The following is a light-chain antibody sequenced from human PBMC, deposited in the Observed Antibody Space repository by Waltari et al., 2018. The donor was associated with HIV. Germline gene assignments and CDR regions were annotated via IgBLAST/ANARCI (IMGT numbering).Light chain of an antibody. J-gene: IGLJ2*01. Sequence: QSALTQPASVSGSPGQSVTISCTATTSDFVRYNSVSWYQQHPGNLPKVIIYEVTSRPSGVPHRFSGSKSGNTASLTISGLQAEDEAIYYCSTHTTTDTLIFGGGTKLTVL. CDR1: TSDFVRYNS. CDR2: EVT. V-gene: IGLV2-14*03. CDR3: STHTTTDTLI.